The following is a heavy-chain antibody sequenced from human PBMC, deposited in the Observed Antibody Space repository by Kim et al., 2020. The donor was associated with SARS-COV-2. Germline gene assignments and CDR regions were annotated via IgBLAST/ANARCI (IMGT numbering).Heavy chain of an antibody. J-gene: IGHJ4*02. V-gene: IGHV4-39*01. Sequence: SETLSLTCTVSGGSISSSSYYWGWIRQPPGKGLEWIGSIYYSGSTYYNPSLKSRVTISVDTSKNQFSLKLSSVTAADTAVYYCARGNRSGNDYWGQGTL. CDR3: ARGNRSGNDY. CDR2: IYYSGST. D-gene: IGHD3-10*01. CDR1: GGSISSSSYY.